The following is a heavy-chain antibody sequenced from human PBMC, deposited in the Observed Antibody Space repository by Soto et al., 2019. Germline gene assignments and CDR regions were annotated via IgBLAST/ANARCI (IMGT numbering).Heavy chain of an antibody. J-gene: IGHJ5*02. V-gene: IGHV4-34*01. CDR2: INHSGST. Sequence: QVQLQQWGAGLLKPSETLSLTCVVYGGSFSGYYWSWIRQPPGKGLEWIGAINHSGSTNYNPSLTSRVPISVDTSKNQFSLKLSSVTAADTAVYYCARGFRFCSGGSCYSCWFEPWGQGTLVTVSS. CDR1: GGSFSGYY. D-gene: IGHD2-15*01. CDR3: ARGFRFCSGGSCYSCWFEP.